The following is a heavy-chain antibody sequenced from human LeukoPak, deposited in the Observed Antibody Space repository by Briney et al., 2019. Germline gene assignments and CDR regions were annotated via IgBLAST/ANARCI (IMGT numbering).Heavy chain of an antibody. CDR2: INPNSGGT. CDR3: ARASIAAALTLDY. J-gene: IGHJ4*02. D-gene: IGHD6-13*01. Sequence: ASVKVSCKASGYTFTGYYMHRVRQAPGQGLEWMGRINPNSGGTNYAQKFQGRVTMTRDTSISTAYMELSRLRSDDTAVYYCARASIAAALTLDYWGQGTLVTVSS. CDR1: GYTFTGYY. V-gene: IGHV1-2*06.